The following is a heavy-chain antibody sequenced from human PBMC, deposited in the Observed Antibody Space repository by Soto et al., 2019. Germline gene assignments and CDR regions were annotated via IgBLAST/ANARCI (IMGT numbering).Heavy chain of an antibody. CDR3: ARPILRFLEWFPESWFDP. D-gene: IGHD3-3*01. Sequence: GASVKVSCKASGYTFTSYDINWVRQATGQGLEWMGWMNPNSGNTGYAQKFQGRVTMTRNTSISTAYMELSSLRSEDTAVYYCARPILRFLEWFPESWFDPWGQGTLVTVSS. CDR1: GYTFTSYD. V-gene: IGHV1-8*01. J-gene: IGHJ5*02. CDR2: MNPNSGNT.